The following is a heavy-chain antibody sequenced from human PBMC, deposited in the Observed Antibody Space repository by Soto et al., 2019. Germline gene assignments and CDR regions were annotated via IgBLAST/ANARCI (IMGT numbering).Heavy chain of an antibody. CDR1: GGSMTNYY. Sequence: QVQLQESGPGLVKPSETLSLTCTVSGGSMTNYYWSWIRQSPGKGLEWIGYINYSGSTYYNSSFKSRRTISIDSSKSEGSLKLSYGTAADKTVYYCARAFPGKRGYILMQYWGQGIMVTVSS. V-gene: IGHV4-59*01. D-gene: IGHD5-12*01. J-gene: IGHJ4*02. CDR3: ARAFPGKRGYILMQY. CDR2: INYSGST.